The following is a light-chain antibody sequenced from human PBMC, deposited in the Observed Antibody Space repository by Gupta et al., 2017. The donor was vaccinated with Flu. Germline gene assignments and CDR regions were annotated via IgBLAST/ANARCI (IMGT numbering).Light chain of an antibody. CDR3: TSFTTSSTWV. V-gene: IGLV2-14*03. J-gene: IGLJ3*02. CDR2: EVT. CDR1: SLDIGTYNY. Sequence: QSGLTQPASVSGSPGQSITISCTGTSLDIGTYNYVAWYQQHPGKASKLMIYEVTNRPSGVSDRFSGSKFGNTASLTISGLQGEDEAQYYCTSFTTSSTWVFGGGTKMTVL.